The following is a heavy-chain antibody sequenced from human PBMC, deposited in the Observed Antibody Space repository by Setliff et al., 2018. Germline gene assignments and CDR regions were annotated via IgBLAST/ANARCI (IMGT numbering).Heavy chain of an antibody. CDR1: GFTFGDYA. CDR3: ARGGQQLYYFDY. CDR2: ISWDGTKT. V-gene: IGHV3-30*04. Sequence: PGGSLRLSCTASGFTFGDYAMSWVRQAPGKGLEWVALISWDGTKTSYADSVRGRFTISRDGSKSTLYLQMNSLRPEDTAVYYCARGGQQLYYFDYWGQGTLVTVSS. D-gene: IGHD6-13*01. J-gene: IGHJ4*02.